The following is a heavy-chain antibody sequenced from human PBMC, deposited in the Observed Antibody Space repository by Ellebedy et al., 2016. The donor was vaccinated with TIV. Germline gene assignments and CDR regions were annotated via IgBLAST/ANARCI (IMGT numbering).Heavy chain of an antibody. Sequence: GESLKISCKGSGYRFASYWIGWVRQMPGRGLEWMGIIYPGDSDTRYSPSFQGQVTISADKSISTAYLQWSRLRASDTAIYYCARRARNGFNQGPFDYWGQGTLVTVSS. CDR1: GYRFASYW. D-gene: IGHD5-24*01. J-gene: IGHJ4*02. CDR3: ARRARNGFNQGPFDY. CDR2: IYPGDSDT. V-gene: IGHV5-51*01.